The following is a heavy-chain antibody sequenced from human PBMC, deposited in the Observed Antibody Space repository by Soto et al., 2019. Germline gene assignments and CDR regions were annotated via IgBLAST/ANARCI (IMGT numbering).Heavy chain of an antibody. CDR3: ASAYYYDSSGYSPGGY. Sequence: GGSLRLSCAASGLTFSSYWMSWVRQAPGKGLEWVANIKQDGSQKYYVDSVKGRFTISRDNAKNSLYLQMNSLRVEDTAVYYCASAYYYDSSGYSPGGYWGQGTLVTVSS. D-gene: IGHD3-22*01. CDR1: GLTFSSYW. V-gene: IGHV3-7*01. J-gene: IGHJ4*02. CDR2: IKQDGSQK.